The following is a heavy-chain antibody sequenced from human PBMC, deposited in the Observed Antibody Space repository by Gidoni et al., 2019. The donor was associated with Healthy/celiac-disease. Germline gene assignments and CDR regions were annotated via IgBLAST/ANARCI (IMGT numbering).Heavy chain of an antibody. CDR3: ARDGKGQLVWVDY. V-gene: IGHV5-10-1*03. Sequence: DVQLVQSGAEVKKPGESLRISCQGSGYSFTSYWISWVRQMPGKGLEWMGRIDPSDYYTNYSPSFQGHVTISADKSISTDYLQWSSLKASDTAMYYCARDGKGQLVWVDYWGQGTLVTVSS. CDR1: GYSFTSYW. D-gene: IGHD6-6*01. CDR2: IDPSDYYT. J-gene: IGHJ4*02.